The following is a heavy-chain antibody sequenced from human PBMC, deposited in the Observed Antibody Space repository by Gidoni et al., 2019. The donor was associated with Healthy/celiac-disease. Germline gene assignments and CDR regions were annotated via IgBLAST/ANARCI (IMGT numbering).Heavy chain of an antibody. CDR1: GFTFSSYS. D-gene: IGHD3-22*01. Sequence: EVQLVESGGGLVKPGGSLRLSCAASGFTFSSYSMNWVRQAPGKGLDWVSSISSSSSYIYYADSVKGRFTISRDNAKNSLYLQMNSLRAEDTAVYYCARDLTEYYYDSSGYPYYFDYWGQGTLVTVSS. V-gene: IGHV3-21*01. J-gene: IGHJ4*02. CDR2: ISSSSSYI. CDR3: ARDLTEYYYDSSGYPYYFDY.